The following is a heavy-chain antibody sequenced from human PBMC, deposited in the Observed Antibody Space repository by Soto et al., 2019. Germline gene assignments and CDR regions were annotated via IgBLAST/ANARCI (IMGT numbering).Heavy chain of an antibody. CDR3: VKEDHNYFYDY. CDR2: ISRDGVSR. J-gene: IGHJ4*02. D-gene: IGHD1-1*01. V-gene: IGHV3-30*18. CDR1: GFTFSSHG. Sequence: QVQLVESGGGVIQPGNSLRLACAASGFTFSSHGMHWVRQAPGKGLEWVAIISRDGVSRFYADAVKGRFTISRDNSKDTLYLEMSSLGADDSAVYYCVKEDHNYFYDYWGRGTLVTVSS.